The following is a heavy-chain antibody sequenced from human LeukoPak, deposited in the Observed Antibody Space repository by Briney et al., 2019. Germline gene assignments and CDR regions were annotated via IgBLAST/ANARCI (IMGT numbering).Heavy chain of an antibody. D-gene: IGHD1-1*01. Sequence: GGSLRLSCAASGYTFSSYAMSWVRQAPGKGLEWVSAISGSGGSTYYADSVKGRFTISRDNSKNTLYLQMNSLRAEDTAVYYCARALTTLTCEGYWGQGTLVTVSS. J-gene: IGHJ4*02. CDR1: GYTFSSYA. CDR2: ISGSGGST. CDR3: ARALTTLTCEGY. V-gene: IGHV3-23*01.